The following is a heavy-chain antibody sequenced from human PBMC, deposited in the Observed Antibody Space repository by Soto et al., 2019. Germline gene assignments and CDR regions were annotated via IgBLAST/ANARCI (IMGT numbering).Heavy chain of an antibody. CDR3: AREGDGYYLGDAFDI. CDR1: GGSISSGGYS. D-gene: IGHD1-26*01. CDR2: IYHSGST. Sequence: QLQLQESGSGLVKPSQTLSLTCAVSGGSISSGGYSWSWIRQPPGKGLEWIGYIYHSGSTYYNPSLKSRVTISVDRSKNQFSLKLSSVTAADTAVYYCAREGDGYYLGDAFDIWGQGTMVTVSS. J-gene: IGHJ3*02. V-gene: IGHV4-30-2*01.